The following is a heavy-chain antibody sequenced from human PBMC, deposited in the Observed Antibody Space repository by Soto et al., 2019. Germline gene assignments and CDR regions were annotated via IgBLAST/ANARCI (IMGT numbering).Heavy chain of an antibody. J-gene: IGHJ4*02. D-gene: IGHD3-10*01. CDR3: ARLPGGSGSFIDY. V-gene: IGHV3-74*01. Sequence: EVQLVESGGGLVQPGGSLRLSCAASGFIFSGYWMHWVRQAPGKGLVWVSRINSDGSTTSYADSVKGRFTISRDNAKKTMYLHMNSLRAEDTAVYYCARLPGGSGSFIDYWGQGTLVTVSS. CDR2: INSDGSTT. CDR1: GFIFSGYW.